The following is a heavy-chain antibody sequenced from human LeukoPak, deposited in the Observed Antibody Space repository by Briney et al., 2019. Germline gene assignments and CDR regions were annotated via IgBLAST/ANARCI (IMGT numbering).Heavy chain of an antibody. Sequence: KTGGSLRLSCAASGFTFSSYGMHWVRQAPGKGLEWVAVISSDGSNNYYADSVKGRFTISRDNSKNTLYLQVNSLRAEDTAVYYCARDRYSSGWYGDFDCWGQGTLVTVSS. V-gene: IGHV3-30*03. CDR3: ARDRYSSGWYGDFDC. D-gene: IGHD6-19*01. CDR2: ISSDGSNN. CDR1: GFTFSSYG. J-gene: IGHJ4*02.